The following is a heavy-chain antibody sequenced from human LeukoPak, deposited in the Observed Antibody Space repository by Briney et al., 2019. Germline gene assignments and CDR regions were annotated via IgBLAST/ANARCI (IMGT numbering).Heavy chain of an antibody. J-gene: IGHJ6*03. CDR3: ARGGSTSPHYYYYYYMDV. V-gene: IGHV4-59*08. D-gene: IGHD2-2*01. Sequence: SETLSLTCTVSGGSIGTYFWSWIRQPPGKGLEWIGYIYYSGSINYNPSLKSRVTISVDTSKNQFSLKLSSVTAADTAVYYCARGGSTSPHYYYYYYMDVWGKGTTVTVSS. CDR1: GGSIGTYF. CDR2: IYYSGSI.